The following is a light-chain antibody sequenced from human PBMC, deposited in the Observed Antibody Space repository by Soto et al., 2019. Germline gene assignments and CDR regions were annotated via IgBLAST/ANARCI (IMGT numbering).Light chain of an antibody. V-gene: IGKV1-17*01. Sequence: DIQMTQSAASLPASVGYRGASTCRASQGIRNDLGWYQERLGEAPKRLIYAGSSLQSGVPSRYSGSGSGTEFALTISSLQPEEFATYDCLQHNSHPLAFGGGTKVDIK. J-gene: IGKJ4*01. CDR1: QGIRND. CDR3: LQHNSHPLA. CDR2: AGS.